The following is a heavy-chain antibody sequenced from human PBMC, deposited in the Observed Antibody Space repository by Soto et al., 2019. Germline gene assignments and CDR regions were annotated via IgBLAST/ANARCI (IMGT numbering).Heavy chain of an antibody. V-gene: IGHV1-18*01. Sequence: QVQLVQSGAEVKKPGASVKVSCKASGYTFTSYGISWGRQAPGQGVEWMGWVSAYNGNTNYAQKLQGRVTMTTDTPTSTAYMELRSLRSDDTAVYYCARDLGLYNWNPDFDYWGQGTLVTVSS. D-gene: IGHD1-20*01. CDR3: ARDLGLYNWNPDFDY. J-gene: IGHJ4*02. CDR1: GYTFTSYG. CDR2: VSAYNGNT.